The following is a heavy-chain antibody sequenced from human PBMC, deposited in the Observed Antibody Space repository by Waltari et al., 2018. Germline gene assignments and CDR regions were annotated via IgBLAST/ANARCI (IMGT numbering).Heavy chain of an antibody. CDR2: IYPGDSDT. CDR1: GYSFTSYW. J-gene: IGHJ6*02. Sequence: EVQRVQSGAAVKKPGESLKISRKGSGYSFTSYWIAWVRHMHGYGLAWMGIIYPGDSDTRYSPSFQGQVTISADKSISTAYLQWSSLKASDTAMYYCARHSPSSGGLAGYYYYGMDVWGQGTTVTVSS. D-gene: IGHD2-15*01. V-gene: IGHV5-51*01. CDR3: ARHSPSSGGLAGYYYYGMDV.